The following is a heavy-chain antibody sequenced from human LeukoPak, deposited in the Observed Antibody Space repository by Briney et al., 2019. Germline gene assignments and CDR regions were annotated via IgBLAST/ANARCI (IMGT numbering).Heavy chain of an antibody. Sequence: GGSLRLSCAASGFTSSSYAMSWVRQAPGKGVEGVSGISGSGGSTYYADSVKGRFTISRDNSKNTLYLQMNSLRAEDTAVYYCAKGVIFWSGTYYFDYWGQGTLVTVSS. CDR1: GFTSSSYA. CDR2: ISGSGGST. V-gene: IGHV3-23*01. J-gene: IGHJ4*02. D-gene: IGHD3-3*01. CDR3: AKGVIFWSGTYYFDY.